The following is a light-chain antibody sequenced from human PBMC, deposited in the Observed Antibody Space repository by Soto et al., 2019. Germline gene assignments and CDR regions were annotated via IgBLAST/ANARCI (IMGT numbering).Light chain of an antibody. J-gene: IGLJ1*01. CDR2: GST. Sequence: QSVLTQPPSLSGAPGQRVTISCTGSSSDIGAGSEVHWYQQLPGTAPKLLIFGSTNRPSGVPDRFSVSKSATSASLAITGLQAEDEADYYCQSYDNSLSAYVFGTGTQLTVL. V-gene: IGLV1-40*01. CDR1: SSDIGAGSE. CDR3: QSYDNSLSAYV.